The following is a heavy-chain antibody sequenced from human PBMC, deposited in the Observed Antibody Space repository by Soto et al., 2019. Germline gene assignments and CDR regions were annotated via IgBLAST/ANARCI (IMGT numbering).Heavy chain of an antibody. CDR1: GFTLSSYG. CDR2: IKQDGGEK. CDR3: AREYGGSYSPRSYGMDV. Sequence: EVQLVESGGGLVQPGGSLRLSCAASGFTLSSYGMSWVRQAPGKGLEWVANIKQDGGEKYYVDSVKGRFTISRDTAKSSLYLQLNSLRAEDTAVYYCAREYGGSYSPRSYGMDVWGQGTTVTVSS. J-gene: IGHJ6*02. V-gene: IGHV3-7*05. D-gene: IGHD6-13*01.